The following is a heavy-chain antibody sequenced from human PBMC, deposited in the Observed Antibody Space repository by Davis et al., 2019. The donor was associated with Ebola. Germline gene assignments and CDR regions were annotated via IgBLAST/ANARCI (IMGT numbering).Heavy chain of an antibody. D-gene: IGHD1-26*01. CDR2: ISSSSSTV. V-gene: IGHV3-48*04. CDR3: AKGEWEIPSIFDY. J-gene: IGHJ4*02. CDR1: GFTFSMYW. Sequence: GESLKISCAASGFTFSMYWMTWVRQAPGKGLEWVAYISSSSSTVYYADSVKGRFTISRDNSKNTLYLQMNSLRPEDTAVYYCAKGEWEIPSIFDYWGQGTLVTVSS.